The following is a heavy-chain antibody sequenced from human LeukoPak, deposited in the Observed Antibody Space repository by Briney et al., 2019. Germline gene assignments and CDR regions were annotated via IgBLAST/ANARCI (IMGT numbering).Heavy chain of an antibody. V-gene: IGHV1-69*05. J-gene: IGHJ5*02. CDR1: GGTFSSYA. D-gene: IGHD3-3*01. Sequence: SVKVSCKASGGTFSSYAISWVRQAPGQGLEWMGGIIPIFGTANYAQKFQGRVTITTDESTSTAYMELSSLRSEDTAVYYCARVGDFWSGYYKGNWFDPWGQGTLVTVSS. CDR3: ARVGDFWSGYYKGNWFDP. CDR2: IIPIFGTA.